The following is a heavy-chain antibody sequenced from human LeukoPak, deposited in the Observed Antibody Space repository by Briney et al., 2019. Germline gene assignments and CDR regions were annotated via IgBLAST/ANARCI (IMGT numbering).Heavy chain of an antibody. CDR3: ARQGYDILTGYIDAFDI. CDR1: GGSFSGYY. D-gene: IGHD3-9*01. V-gene: IGHV4-34*01. CDR2: INHSGST. J-gene: IGHJ3*02. Sequence: SETLSLTCAVYGGSFSGYYWSWIRQPPGKGLEWIGEINHSGSTNYNPSLKSRVTISIDTSKNQFSLKLRSVTAADTAIYYCARQGYDILTGYIDAFDIWGQGTMVTVSS.